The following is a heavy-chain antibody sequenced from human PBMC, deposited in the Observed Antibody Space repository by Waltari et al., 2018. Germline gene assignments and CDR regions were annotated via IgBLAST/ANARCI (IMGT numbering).Heavy chain of an antibody. V-gene: IGHV3-30*18. CDR3: AKDSEANYFDY. J-gene: IGHJ4*02. CDR2: ISFDASKE. Sequence: VQLVQSGGGVVQPGGAVTLSCVASGFELMRSGMHWVRQAPGKGLEWVALISFDASKENFAESVKGRFTISRDDSKNLVSLQMTGLTIEDTAVYYCAKDSEANYFDYWGQGTLVTVSS. CDR1: GFELMRSG.